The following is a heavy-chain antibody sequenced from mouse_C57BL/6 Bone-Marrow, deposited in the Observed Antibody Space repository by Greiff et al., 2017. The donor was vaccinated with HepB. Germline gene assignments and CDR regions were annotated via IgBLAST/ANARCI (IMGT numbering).Heavy chain of an antibody. D-gene: IGHD2-2*01. CDR1: GYTFTSYW. J-gene: IGHJ4*01. V-gene: IGHV1-72*01. CDR3: ARYGYDGNYAMDY. CDR2: IDPNRVGT. Sequence: QSCRASGYTFTSYWMHWVKQRPGRGLEWIGRIDPNRVGTKYNEKFKSKATLTADKPSSTAYMQLSSLTSEDSAVYYCARYGYDGNYAMDYWGQGTSVTVSS.